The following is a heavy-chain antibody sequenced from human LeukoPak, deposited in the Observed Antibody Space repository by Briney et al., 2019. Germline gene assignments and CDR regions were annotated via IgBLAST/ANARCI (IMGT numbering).Heavy chain of an antibody. Sequence: GGSLRLSCAVSGFTFSSYEMTWVRQAPGKGLEWISYISRSGSSINYADSVKGRFTISGDNAKNLLYVQMNSLRAEDTAVYYCARYSSTWYVAMDAWGKGTTVTVSS. D-gene: IGHD6-13*01. J-gene: IGHJ6*03. CDR2: ISRSGSSI. CDR1: GFTFSSYE. V-gene: IGHV3-48*03. CDR3: ARYSSTWYVAMDA.